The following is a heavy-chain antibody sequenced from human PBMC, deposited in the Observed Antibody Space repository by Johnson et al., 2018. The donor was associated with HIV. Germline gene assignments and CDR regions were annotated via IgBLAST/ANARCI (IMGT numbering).Heavy chain of an antibody. CDR3: AKEGRGGAFDI. D-gene: IGHD2-15*01. J-gene: IGHJ3*02. V-gene: IGHV3-30*18. CDR1: GFTFSSFG. CDR2: ISYDGSNK. Sequence: QVQLVESGGGVVQPGRSLRLSCATSGFTFSSFGMHWVRQAPGKGLEWVAVISYDGSNKYYAASVKGRFIISRDNSKNTLYLQMNSLRAEDTAVYYCAKEGRGGAFDIWGQGTMVTVSS.